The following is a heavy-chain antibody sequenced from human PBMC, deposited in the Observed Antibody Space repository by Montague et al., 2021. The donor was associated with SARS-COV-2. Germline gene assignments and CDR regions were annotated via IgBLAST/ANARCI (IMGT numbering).Heavy chain of an antibody. CDR1: GFTFISYN. CDR2: ISSSGSTI. D-gene: IGHD5-18*01. Sequence: SLRLSCAASGFTFISYNMSWIRQAPGKGLEWVSYISSSGSTIYYADSVKGRFTISRDNAKNSLYLQMNSLRAEDTAVYYCARVRHSYGYLSAFDIWGQGTMVTVSS. CDR3: ARVRHSYGYLSAFDI. V-gene: IGHV3-11*01. J-gene: IGHJ3*02.